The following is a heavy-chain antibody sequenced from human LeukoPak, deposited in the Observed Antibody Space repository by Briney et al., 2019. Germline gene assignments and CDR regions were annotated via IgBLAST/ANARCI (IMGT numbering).Heavy chain of an antibody. CDR1: GGSISSSGYY. CDR3: ASPRYN. Sequence: PSETLSLTCTVSGGSISSSGYYWGCIRQPPGKGLEWIGSIFYSGSTHYSPSLESRVTMSVDTSKNQFSLRLSSVTAADTAVYYCASPRYNWGQGTLVTVSS. V-gene: IGHV4-39*01. CDR2: IFYSGST. D-gene: IGHD5-24*01. J-gene: IGHJ4*02.